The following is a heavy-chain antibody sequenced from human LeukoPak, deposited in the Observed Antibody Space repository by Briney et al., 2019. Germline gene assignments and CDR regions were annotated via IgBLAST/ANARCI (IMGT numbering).Heavy chain of an antibody. CDR2: IYYSGST. CDR1: GGSISSYY. Sequence: PSETLSLTCTVSGGSISSYYWSWIRQPPGKGLEWIGYIYYSGSTNYNPSLKSRVTISVDTSKNQFSLKLSSVTAADTAVYYCAGVLLWFGEPSYFQHWGQGTLVTVSS. V-gene: IGHV4-59*01. CDR3: AGVLLWFGEPSYFQH. D-gene: IGHD3-10*01. J-gene: IGHJ1*01.